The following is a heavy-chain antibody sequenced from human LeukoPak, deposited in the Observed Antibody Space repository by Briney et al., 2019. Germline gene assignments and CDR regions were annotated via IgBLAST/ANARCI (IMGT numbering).Heavy chain of an antibody. CDR3: ARVGYSYSNDWSRTGLGAYPTKYYYYMDV. CDR2: INHSGGT. D-gene: IGHD5-18*01. Sequence: SETLSLTCAVYGGSFSDYSWTWIRQPPGKGLEWIGEINHSGGTNHNPSLMSRVIMSVDTSKNQISLKVSSVTAADTAVYYCARVGYSYSNDWSRTGLGAYPTKYYYYMDVWGKGTTVTV. V-gene: IGHV4-34*01. CDR1: GGSFSDYS. J-gene: IGHJ6*03.